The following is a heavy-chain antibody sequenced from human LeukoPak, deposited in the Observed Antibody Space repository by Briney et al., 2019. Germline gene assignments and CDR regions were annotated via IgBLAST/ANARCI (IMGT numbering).Heavy chain of an antibody. Sequence: GGSLRLSCAASGFIVSSNSMSWVRQAPGKGLEWVSLLYSDGNTHYADSVKGRFTTSRDSPKNTLYLQINSLRAEDTAVYYCARVPLGFGDYIPFYFDYWGQGILVTVS. CDR1: GFIVSSNS. CDR2: LYSDGNT. CDR3: ARVPLGFGDYIPFYFDY. D-gene: IGHD4-17*01. J-gene: IGHJ4*02. V-gene: IGHV3-53*01.